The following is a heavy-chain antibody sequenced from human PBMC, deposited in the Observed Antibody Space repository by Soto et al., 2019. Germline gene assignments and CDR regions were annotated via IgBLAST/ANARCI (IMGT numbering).Heavy chain of an antibody. J-gene: IGHJ4*02. V-gene: IGHV1-18*01. CDR2: ISAYNGNT. CDR3: ARNAAYYDFWSGYYSGYYFDY. Sequence: ASVKVSCKASGYTFTSYGISWVRQAPGQGLEWMGWISAYNGNTNYAQKLQGRVTMTTDTSTSTAYMELRSLRSDDTAVYYCARNAAYYDFWSGYYSGYYFDYWGQGTLVTVSS. CDR1: GYTFTSYG. D-gene: IGHD3-3*01.